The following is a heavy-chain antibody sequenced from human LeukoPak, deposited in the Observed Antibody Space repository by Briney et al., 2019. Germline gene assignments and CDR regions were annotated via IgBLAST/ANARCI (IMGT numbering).Heavy chain of an antibody. J-gene: IGHJ6*02. D-gene: IGHD6-19*01. Sequence: PGGSLRLSCAASGFTFSSYCMHWVRQAPGKGLEWVAVISYGVSNKYYADSVKGRFTISRDNSKTPLYLPMNSLRAEETGVYYCAKDLNSGGYDPSSGWYLALSGMDVWGQGTTVTVSS. CDR1: GFTFSSYC. V-gene: IGHV3-30*18. CDR2: ISYGVSNK. CDR3: AKDLNSGGYDPSSGWYLALSGMDV.